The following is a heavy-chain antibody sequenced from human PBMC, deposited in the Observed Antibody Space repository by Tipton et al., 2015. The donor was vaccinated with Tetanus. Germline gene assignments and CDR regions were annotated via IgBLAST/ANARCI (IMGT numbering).Heavy chain of an antibody. CDR3: AKASVREDWYFDL. CDR1: GFTFSSYA. CDR2: ISGSGGST. J-gene: IGHJ2*01. D-gene: IGHD5-24*01. V-gene: IGHV3-23*01. Sequence: SLRLSCAASGFTFSSYAMSWVRQAPGKGLEWVSAISGSGGSTYYADSVKGRFTISRDNSKNTLYLQMNSLRAEDTAVYYCAKASVREDWYFDLWGRGTLVTVSS.